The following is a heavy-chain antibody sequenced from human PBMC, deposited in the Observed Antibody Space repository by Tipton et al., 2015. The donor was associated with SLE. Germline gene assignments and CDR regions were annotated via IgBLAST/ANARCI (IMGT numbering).Heavy chain of an antibody. D-gene: IGHD2-15*01. CDR2: IIPIFGTA. V-gene: IGHV1-69*06. J-gene: IGHJ4*02. CDR3: ANDLGYCNGGTFYGREGFDH. Sequence: QLVQSGAEVKKPGASVKVSCKASGGTFSSYAISWVRQAPGQGLEWMGGIIPIFGTANYAQKFQGRVTITADKSTSTAYMELSSLRSEDTAVYYCANDLGYCNGGTFYGREGFDHCGQGTLVTVSS. CDR1: GGTFSSYA.